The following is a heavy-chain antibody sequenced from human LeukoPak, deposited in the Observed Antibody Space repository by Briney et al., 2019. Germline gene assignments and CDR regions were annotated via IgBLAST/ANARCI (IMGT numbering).Heavy chain of an antibody. J-gene: IGHJ4*02. CDR2: INHSGST. V-gene: IGHV4-34*01. CDR1: GGSFSGYY. Sequence: SETLSLACAVYGGSFSGYYWSWIRQPPGKGLEWIGEINHSGSTNYNPSLKSRVTISVDTSKNQFSLKLSSVTAADTAVYYCARVLGFGSGGWLVSHYFDYWGQGTLVTVSS. CDR3: ARVLGFGSGGWLVSHYFDY. D-gene: IGHD6-19*01.